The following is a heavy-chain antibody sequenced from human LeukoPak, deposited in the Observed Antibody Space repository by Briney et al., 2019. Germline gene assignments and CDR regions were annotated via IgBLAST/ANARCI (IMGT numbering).Heavy chain of an antibody. Sequence: GGSLRLSCAASGFTFSSYAMSWVRQSPGKGLEWVSAISASGGNTYSADSVKGRCTISRDNSMKTLFLHMNSLRAEDTAVYYCARGTAATSGYLELEYWGQGNLVTVST. J-gene: IGHJ4*02. CDR3: ARGTAATSGYLELEY. D-gene: IGHD3-22*01. V-gene: IGHV3-23*01. CDR2: ISASGGNT. CDR1: GFTFSSYA.